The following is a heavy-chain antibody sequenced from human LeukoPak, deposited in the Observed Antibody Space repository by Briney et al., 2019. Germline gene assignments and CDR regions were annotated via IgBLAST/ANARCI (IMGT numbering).Heavy chain of an antibody. V-gene: IGHV3-23*01. D-gene: IGHD5-12*01. CDR1: GFTFSSYA. CDR3: AKLSGLNYYYYYMGV. J-gene: IGHJ6*03. CDR2: ISGGGGST. Sequence: TGGSLRLSCAASGFTFSSYAMSWVRQAPGKGLEWVSAISGGGGSTFYADSVKGRFTISRDNSKNTLYLQMNSLRAEDTAVYYCAKLSGLNYYYYYMGVWGKGTTVTVSS.